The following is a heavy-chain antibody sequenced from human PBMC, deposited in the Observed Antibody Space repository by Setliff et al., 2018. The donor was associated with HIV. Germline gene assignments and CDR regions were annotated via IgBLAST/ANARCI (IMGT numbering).Heavy chain of an antibody. CDR2: INPNNGGT. D-gene: IGHD6-25*01. CDR3: AKGSPPHLAASISFDL. CDR1: GYTFTGYY. Sequence: ASVKVSCKASGYTFTGYYMHWVRQAPGQGLEWLGRINPNNGGTNYAQKFQGRVTMSLDTSTSTVYLELKALTSDDTAVYYCAKGSPPHLAASISFDLWGRGTLVTVSS. V-gene: IGHV1-2*06. J-gene: IGHJ4*02.